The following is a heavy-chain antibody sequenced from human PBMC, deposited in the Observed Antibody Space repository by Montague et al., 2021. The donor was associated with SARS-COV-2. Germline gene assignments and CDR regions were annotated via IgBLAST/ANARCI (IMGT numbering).Heavy chain of an antibody. D-gene: IGHD3-9*01. CDR2: ISYDGSNK. J-gene: IGHJ4*02. CDR3: ARDPPYFDSCCFLDY. CDR1: GFTFSRYA. Sequence: SLRLSCAASGFTFSRYAMHWVRQAPGKGLEWVALISYDGSNKYYADSVKGRFTISRDNSKNTLYLQMNSLRADDTAVYYCARDPPYFDSCCFLDYWGQGTLVTVSS. V-gene: IGHV3-30-3*01.